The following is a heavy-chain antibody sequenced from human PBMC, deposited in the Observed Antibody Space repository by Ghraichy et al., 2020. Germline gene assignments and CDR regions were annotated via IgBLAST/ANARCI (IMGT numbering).Heavy chain of an antibody. V-gene: IGHV1-2*02. CDR3: ARNPNARSGYFWKPGMDV. D-gene: IGHD3-3*01. Sequence: ASVKVSCKASGYTFTGYYMHWVRQAPGQGLEWMGWINPNSGGTNYAQKFQGRVTMTRDTSISTAYMELSRLRSDDTAVYYCARNPNARSGYFWKPGMDVWGQGTTVTVSS. CDR2: INPNSGGT. CDR1: GYTFTGYY. J-gene: IGHJ6*02.